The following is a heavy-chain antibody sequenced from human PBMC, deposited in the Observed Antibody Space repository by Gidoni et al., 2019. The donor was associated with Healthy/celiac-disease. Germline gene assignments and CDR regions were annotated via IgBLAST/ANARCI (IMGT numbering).Heavy chain of an antibody. CDR2: IYYSGST. CDR3: ARESEATVTTGRGYYFDY. CDR1: GGSISSSSYY. J-gene: IGHJ4*02. V-gene: IGHV4-39*07. Sequence: QLQLQESGPGLVKPSETLSLTCTVSGGSISSSSYYWGWIRQPPGKGLEWIGSIYYSGSTYYNPSLKSRVTISVDTSKNQFSLKLSSVTAADTAVYYCARESEATVTTGRGYYFDYWGQGTLVTVSS. D-gene: IGHD4-17*01.